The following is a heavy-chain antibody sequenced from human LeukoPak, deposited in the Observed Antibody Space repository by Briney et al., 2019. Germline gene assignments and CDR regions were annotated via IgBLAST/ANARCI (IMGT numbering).Heavy chain of an antibody. CDR2: INPNSGGT. CDR3: ARDYFGVQLWLGY. J-gene: IGHJ4*02. Sequence: GASVKVSCKASGYTFTGYYMHWVRQAPGQGLEWVGWINPNSGGTNYAQEFQGRVTMTRDTSISTAYMELSRLRSDDTAVYYCARDYFGVQLWLGYWGQGTLVTVSS. D-gene: IGHD5-18*01. CDR1: GYTFTGYY. V-gene: IGHV1-2*02.